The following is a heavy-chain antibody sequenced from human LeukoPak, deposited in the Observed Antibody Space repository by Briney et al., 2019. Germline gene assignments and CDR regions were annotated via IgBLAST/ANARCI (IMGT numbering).Heavy chain of an antibody. CDR3: ARDQGVTPNLYYFDY. CDR1: GFTFSSYA. V-gene: IGHV3-66*01. J-gene: IGHJ4*02. CDR2: IYSGGST. D-gene: IGHD4-23*01. Sequence: GGSLRLSCAASGFTFSSYAMSWVRQAPGKGLEWVSVIYSGGSTYYADSVKGRFTISRDNSKNTLYLQMNSLRAEDTAVYYCARDQGVTPNLYYFDYWGQGTLVTVSS.